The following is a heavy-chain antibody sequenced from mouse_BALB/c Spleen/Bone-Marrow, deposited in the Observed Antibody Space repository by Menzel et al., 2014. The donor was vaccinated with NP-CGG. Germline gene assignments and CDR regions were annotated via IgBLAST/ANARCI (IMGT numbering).Heavy chain of an antibody. CDR2: IYPGDGST. V-gene: IGHV1S56*01. Sequence: VQLQQSGPELVKPGASVKMSCKASGYTFTSYYIHWVKQRPGQGLEWSGWIYPGDGSTKYNEKFKGKTTLTADKSSSTAYMLLSSLTSEDSAIYFCARGDYYYGSSRAWFAYWGQGTLVTVSA. CDR1: GYTFTSYY. J-gene: IGHJ3*01. CDR3: ARGDYYYGSSRAWFAY. D-gene: IGHD1-1*01.